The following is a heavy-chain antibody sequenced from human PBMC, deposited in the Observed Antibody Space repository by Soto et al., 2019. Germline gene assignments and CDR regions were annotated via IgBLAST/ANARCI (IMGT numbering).Heavy chain of an antibody. D-gene: IGHD2-21*02. Sequence: QITLKESGPTLVKPTQTLTLTCSFSGFSLSTTGVGVGWIRQPPGKALEWLALIYWDDDKRYNPSLNSRLTITKDTSKTQVVLAMTSMDPVDTATYYCVQSRCGGDCLHSYSSHSYSGLDVWGQGTTVTVSS. J-gene: IGHJ6*02. CDR2: IYWDDDK. CDR3: VQSRCGGDCLHSYSSHSYSGLDV. CDR1: GFSLSTTGVG. V-gene: IGHV2-5*02.